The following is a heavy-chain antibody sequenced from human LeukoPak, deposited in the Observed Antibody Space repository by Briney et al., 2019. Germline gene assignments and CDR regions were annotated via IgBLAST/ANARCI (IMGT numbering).Heavy chain of an antibody. CDR2: IYYSGST. J-gene: IGHJ5*02. CDR1: GGSFSGYY. V-gene: IGHV4-30-4*01. CDR3: ARETLTTSRWFGP. Sequence: PSETLSLTCAVYGGSFSGYYWSWIRQPPGKGLEWIGYIYYSGSTYYNPSLKSRVTISVDTSKNQFSLKLSSVTAADTAVYYCARETLTTSRWFGPWGQGTLVTVSS. D-gene: IGHD4-17*01.